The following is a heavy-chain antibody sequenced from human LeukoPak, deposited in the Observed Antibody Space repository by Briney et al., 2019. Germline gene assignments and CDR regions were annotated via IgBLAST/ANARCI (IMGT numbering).Heavy chain of an antibody. Sequence: SVKVSCKAPGGTFSSYAISWVRQAPGQGLEWMGGIIPIFGTANYAQKFQGRVTITADESTSTAYMELSSLRSEDTAVYYCARDGVYCGGDCYPLRNAFDIWGQGTMVTVSS. CDR3: ARDGVYCGGDCYPLRNAFDI. J-gene: IGHJ3*02. D-gene: IGHD2-21*02. CDR1: GGTFSSYA. V-gene: IGHV1-69*13. CDR2: IIPIFGTA.